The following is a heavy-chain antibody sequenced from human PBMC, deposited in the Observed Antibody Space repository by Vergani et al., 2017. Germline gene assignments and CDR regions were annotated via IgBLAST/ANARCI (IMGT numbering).Heavy chain of an antibody. Sequence: QVQLVQSGAEVKKPGASVKVSCKASGYTFTSYGISWVRQAPGQGLEWMGWISAYNGNTNYAQKLQGRVTMTTDTSTSQAYMELRSLRSDDTAVYYCARRRDGYSFYYYYGMDVWGQGTTVTVSS. CDR1: GYTFTSYG. J-gene: IGHJ6*02. D-gene: IGHD5-24*01. CDR3: ARRRDGYSFYYYYGMDV. V-gene: IGHV1-18*04. CDR2: ISAYNGNT.